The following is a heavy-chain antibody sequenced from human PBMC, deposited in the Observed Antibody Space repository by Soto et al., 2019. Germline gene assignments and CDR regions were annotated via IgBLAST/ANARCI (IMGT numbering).Heavy chain of an antibody. CDR1: GFSFSSSA. V-gene: IGHV3-23*01. D-gene: IGHD5-18*01. Sequence: GSRRVSCGAAGFSFSSSAMGWVRQVPGRGLEWVSAISGSGGSTYYADSVKGRFTISRDNSKNTLYLQMKSLRAEDTAVYYCAKESRGYSYGYYYYGMDVWGQGTTVTVPS. J-gene: IGHJ6*02. CDR3: AKESRGYSYGYYYYGMDV. CDR2: ISGSGGST.